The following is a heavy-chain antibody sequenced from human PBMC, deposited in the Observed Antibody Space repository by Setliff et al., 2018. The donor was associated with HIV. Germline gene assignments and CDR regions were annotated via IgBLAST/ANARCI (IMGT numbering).Heavy chain of an antibody. CDR2: IIPILGIA. Sequence: ASVKVSCKASGGTFSSYAISWVRQAPGQGLEWMGGIIPILGIANYAQKFQGRVTITRDTSASTASTAYMEMSSLSSEDTAVYYCANGGSGGQFDYWGQGTLVTVSS. D-gene: IGHD3-16*01. J-gene: IGHJ4*02. V-gene: IGHV1-69*10. CDR3: ANGGSGGQFDY. CDR1: GGTFSSYA.